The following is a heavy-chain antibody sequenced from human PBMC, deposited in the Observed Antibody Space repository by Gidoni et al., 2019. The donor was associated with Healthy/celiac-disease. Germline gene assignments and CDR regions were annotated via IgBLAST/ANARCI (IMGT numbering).Heavy chain of an antibody. CDR3: AREMGWFDP. V-gene: IGHV4-4*07. CDR2: IYTSGST. J-gene: IGHJ5*02. D-gene: IGHD3-16*01. Sequence: QVHPQESAPGLVKPSVTLSLTRTVSGGSISSYYWTWIRQLAGKGMEWIGRIYTSGSTHYNPSLKSRVTMSVDTSKNQFSLKLSSVTAADTAVYYCAREMGWFDPWGQGTLVTVSS. CDR1: GGSISSYY.